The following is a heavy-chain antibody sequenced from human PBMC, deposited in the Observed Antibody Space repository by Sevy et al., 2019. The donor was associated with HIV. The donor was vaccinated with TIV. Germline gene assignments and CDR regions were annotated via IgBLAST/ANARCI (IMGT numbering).Heavy chain of an antibody. Sequence: GESLKISCAASGFIFGTYAMSWVRQAPGKGLEWVSAISGSGGSTYYAGSLKGRFTISRDNSKKKLYLQMNSLRAEDTAVYYCAKGDRTFYGMDVWGQGTTVTVSS. CDR3: AKGDRTFYGMDV. CDR2: ISGSGGST. CDR1: GFIFGTYA. V-gene: IGHV3-23*01. J-gene: IGHJ6*02.